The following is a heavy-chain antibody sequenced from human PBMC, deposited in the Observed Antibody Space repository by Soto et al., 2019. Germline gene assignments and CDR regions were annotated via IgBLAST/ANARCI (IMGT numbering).Heavy chain of an antibody. J-gene: IGHJ4*02. V-gene: IGHV3-23*01. CDR2: ISGSGGST. CDR1: GFTFSSYA. D-gene: IGHD1-26*01. Sequence: GGSLRLSCAASGFTFSSYAMSWVRQAPGKGLEWVSAISGSGGSTYYADSVKGRFTISRDNSKNTLYLQMNSLRAEDTAVYYCAKSGGSYFQLASGFDYWGQGTLVTVSS. CDR3: AKSGGSYFQLASGFDY.